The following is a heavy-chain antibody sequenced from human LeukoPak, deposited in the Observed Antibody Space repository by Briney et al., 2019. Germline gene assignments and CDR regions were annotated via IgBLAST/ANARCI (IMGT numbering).Heavy chain of an antibody. D-gene: IGHD6-19*01. V-gene: IGHV3-48*01. J-gene: IGHJ4*02. CDR2: ISSSSSTI. CDR1: GFTFSSYS. CDR3: AKSEGSGSARRFDY. Sequence: PGGSLRLSCAASGFTFSSYSMNWVRQAPGKGLEWVSYISSSSSTIYYADSVKGRFTISRDNSKNTLYLQVNSLRAEDTAAYYCAKSEGSGSARRFDYWGQGTLVTVSS.